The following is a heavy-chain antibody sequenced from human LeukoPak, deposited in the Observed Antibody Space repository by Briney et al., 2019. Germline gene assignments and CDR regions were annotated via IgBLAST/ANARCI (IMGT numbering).Heavy chain of an antibody. CDR1: GGSFSGYY. Sequence: PSETLSLTCAVYGGSFSGYYWSWIRQPPGKGLEWIGEINHSGSTNYNPSLKSRVTISVDTSKNQFSLKLSSVTAADTAVYYCARGRGKKDYWGQGTLVTASS. CDR2: INHSGST. V-gene: IGHV4-34*01. CDR3: ARGRGKKDY. J-gene: IGHJ4*02. D-gene: IGHD3-10*01.